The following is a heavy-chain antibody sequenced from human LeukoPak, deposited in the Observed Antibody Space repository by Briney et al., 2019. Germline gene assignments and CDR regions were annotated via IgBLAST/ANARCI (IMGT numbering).Heavy chain of an antibody. Sequence: PSETLSLTCTVSGGSISSYYWSWIRQPPGKGLEWFGYIYYSGSTDYNPSLKSRVTISVDTSKNQFSLKLSSVTAADTAVYYCARGYGDYRGSDPWGQGTLVTVSS. CDR1: GGSISSYY. CDR3: ARGYGDYRGSDP. J-gene: IGHJ5*02. V-gene: IGHV4-59*01. D-gene: IGHD4-17*01. CDR2: IYYSGST.